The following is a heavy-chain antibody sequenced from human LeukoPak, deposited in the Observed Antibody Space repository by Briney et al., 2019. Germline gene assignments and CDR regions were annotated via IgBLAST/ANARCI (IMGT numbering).Heavy chain of an antibody. J-gene: IGHJ4*02. CDR1: GFTFTSYW. D-gene: IGHD2-15*01. CDR3: ARDVSTAAGYFDH. Sequence: GGSLRLSCAASGFTFTSYWMTWVRQAPGKGLEWVANTRQDESQKYYVDSVKGRFTISRDNVKKILYLQMNALRIEDTATYYCARDVSTAAGYFDHWGQGILVPVSA. V-gene: IGHV3-7*01. CDR2: TRQDESQK.